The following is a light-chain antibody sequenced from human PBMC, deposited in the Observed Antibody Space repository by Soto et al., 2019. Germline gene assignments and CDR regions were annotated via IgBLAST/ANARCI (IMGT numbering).Light chain of an antibody. CDR2: AAS. Sequence: EIALTQSPGTLSLSPGERATLSCRASQGVGNKYLAWYQQRPGQAPSLLIYAASSRATGVPDRLSGSGSGTDFTLAISRLEPEDFALYYCQQYTNAHGITFGQGTRLEIK. CDR3: QQYTNAHGIT. CDR1: QGVGNKY. J-gene: IGKJ5*01. V-gene: IGKV3-20*01.